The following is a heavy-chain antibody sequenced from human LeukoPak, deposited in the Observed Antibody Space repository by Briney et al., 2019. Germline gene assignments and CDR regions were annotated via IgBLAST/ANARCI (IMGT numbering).Heavy chain of an antibody. Sequence: SETLSLTCTVSGGSISNYYWSWIRQPPGKGLEWIGYMSYSGSTNYNPSLKSRVTISVDTSKNQFSLKLNSMTAADTAVYYCARQGTSGWYRADAFDIWGQGTMVTVSS. V-gene: IGHV4-59*08. CDR2: MSYSGST. CDR1: GGSISNYY. D-gene: IGHD6-19*01. CDR3: ARQGTSGWYRADAFDI. J-gene: IGHJ3*02.